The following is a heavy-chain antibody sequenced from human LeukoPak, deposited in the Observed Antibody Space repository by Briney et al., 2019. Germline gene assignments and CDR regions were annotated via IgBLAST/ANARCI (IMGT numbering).Heavy chain of an antibody. J-gene: IGHJ3*02. Sequence: TLSLTCTVSGGSISSGDYYWSWIRQPPGKGLEWIGYIYYSGSTYYNPSLKSRVTISVDTSKNQFSLKLSSVTAADTAVYYCARGVRYGDYGAHAFDIWGQGTMVTVSS. V-gene: IGHV4-30-4*01. CDR1: GGSISSGDYY. CDR2: IYYSGST. D-gene: IGHD4-17*01. CDR3: ARGVRYGDYGAHAFDI.